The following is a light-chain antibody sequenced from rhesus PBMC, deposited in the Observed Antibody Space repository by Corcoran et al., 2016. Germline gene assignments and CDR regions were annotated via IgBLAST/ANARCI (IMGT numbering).Light chain of an antibody. V-gene: IGKV1-25*02. J-gene: IGKJ1*01. Sequence: DIQMTQSPSSLSASVGDTVTITCRASQDIRSNLAWYQQKPGKGPELLIYAESTLQSGVPSRVSGSVSGTDFSLTISSLQPEDCATDYCQNGYGIPTFGQGTKVDIK. CDR2: AES. CDR3: QNGYGIPT. CDR1: QDIRSN.